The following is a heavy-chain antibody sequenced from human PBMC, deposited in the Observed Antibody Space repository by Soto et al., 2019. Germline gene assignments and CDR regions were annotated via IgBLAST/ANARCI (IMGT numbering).Heavy chain of an antibody. CDR2: INPSGGST. CDR1: GYAFTSYY. J-gene: IGHJ3*02. V-gene: IGHV1-46*03. Sequence: ASVKVSCKASGYAFTSYYMHWVRQAPGQGLEWMGIINPSGGSTSYAQKFQGRVTMTRDTSTSTVYMELSSLRSEDTAVYYCARDKGSGSYWDAFDIWGQGTMVTVSS. CDR3: ARDKGSGSYWDAFDI. D-gene: IGHD3-10*01.